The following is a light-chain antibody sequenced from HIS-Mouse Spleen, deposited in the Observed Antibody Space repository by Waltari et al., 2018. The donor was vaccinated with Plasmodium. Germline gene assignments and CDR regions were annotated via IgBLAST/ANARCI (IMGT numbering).Light chain of an antibody. CDR2: EDS. CDR3: YSTDSSGNHLWV. J-gene: IGLJ3*02. Sequence: SYELTQPPSVSVSPGQTARITCSGDALPKKYAYWYQQKSGQAPVLVIYEDSKRPSGIPGRFSGSSSGTMATLTISGAQVEEEADYYCYSTDSSGNHLWVFGGGTKLTVL. CDR1: ALPKKY. V-gene: IGLV3-10*01.